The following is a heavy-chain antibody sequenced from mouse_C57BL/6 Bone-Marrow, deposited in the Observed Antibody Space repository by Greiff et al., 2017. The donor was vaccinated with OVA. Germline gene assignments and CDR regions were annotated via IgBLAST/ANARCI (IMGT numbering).Heavy chain of an antibody. J-gene: IGHJ4*01. CDR3: TREGVGDYYAMDY. CDR1: GFTFSSYA. Sequence: EVKLVEPGEGLVKPGGSLKLSCAASGFTFSSYAMSWVRQTPEKRLEWVAYISSGGDYIYYADTVKGRYTISRDNARNTLYLQMSSLKSEDTAMYYCTREGVGDYYAMDYWGQGTSVTVSS. D-gene: IGHD1-1*02. V-gene: IGHV5-9-1*02. CDR2: ISSGGDYI.